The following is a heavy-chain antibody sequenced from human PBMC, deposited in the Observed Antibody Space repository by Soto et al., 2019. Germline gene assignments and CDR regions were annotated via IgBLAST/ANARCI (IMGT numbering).Heavy chain of an antibody. CDR2: IFYTGRT. J-gene: IGHJ4*02. V-gene: IGHV4-61*08. D-gene: IGHD1-1*01. CDR3: AREFGNSPNAFDY. CDR1: GGSVNSDDYY. Sequence: SETLSLTCTVSGGSVNSDDYYWSWIRQPPGKGLEWIGYIFYTGRTNYNPSLASRVTISLDTSTNQFSLRLSSVTAADTAVFYCAREFGNSPNAFDYWGQGALVTVSS.